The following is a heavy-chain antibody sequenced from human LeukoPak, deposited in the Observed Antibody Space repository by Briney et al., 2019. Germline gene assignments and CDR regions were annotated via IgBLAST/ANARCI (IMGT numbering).Heavy chain of an antibody. CDR2: ISDSGFNT. J-gene: IGHJ6*02. Sequence: GGPLRLSCAASGFTFSSYALSWVRQAPGKGLEWLSTISDSGFNTLYADSVKGRFTISRDNSKNTVSLQINSLRAEDTAVYYCARDVAAAGYYYYGMDVWGQGTTVTVSS. CDR1: GFTFSSYA. CDR3: ARDVAAAGYYYYGMDV. V-gene: IGHV3-23*01. D-gene: IGHD6-13*01.